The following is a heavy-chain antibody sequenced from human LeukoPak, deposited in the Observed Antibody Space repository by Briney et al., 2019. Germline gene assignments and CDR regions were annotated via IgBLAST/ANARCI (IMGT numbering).Heavy chain of an antibody. Sequence: PGGSLRLSCAASGFTFNNYAMNWVRQAPGKGLEWVSVIYSGGSTYYADSVKGRFTISRDNSKNTLYLQMNSLRAEDTAVYYCAREESDYWGQGTLVTVSS. CDR2: IYSGGST. J-gene: IGHJ4*02. CDR1: GFTFNNYA. CDR3: AREESDY. V-gene: IGHV3-53*01.